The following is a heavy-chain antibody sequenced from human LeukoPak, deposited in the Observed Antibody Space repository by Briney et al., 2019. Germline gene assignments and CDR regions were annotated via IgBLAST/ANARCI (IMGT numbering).Heavy chain of an antibody. V-gene: IGHV3-7*01. CDR3: ARAPLVGSTDSYFYGMDV. CDR1: RFDFRIYW. CDR2: IKQDGSEK. J-gene: IGHJ6*02. D-gene: IGHD1-26*01. Sequence: GGSLRLSCAASRFDFRIYWMTWVRQAPGKGLEWVANIKQDGSEKYYVDSVRGRFTISRDNAKNSLHLQMNSLRAEDTAVYYCARAPLVGSTDSYFYGMDVWGQGTTVTVS.